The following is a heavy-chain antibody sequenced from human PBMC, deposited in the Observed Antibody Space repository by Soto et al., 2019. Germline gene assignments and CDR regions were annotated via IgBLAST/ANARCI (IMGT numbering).Heavy chain of an antibody. V-gene: IGHV4-39*01. D-gene: IGHD3-10*01. J-gene: IGHJ5*02. Sequence: SETLSLTCTVSGGSVSSSSYYWCWILQPPVKGLEWIGSIYYSGSTYYNPSLKSRVTISVDTSKNQFSLKLSSVTAADTAVYYCARRLITMVRGVIENWFDPWGQGTLVTV. CDR3: ARRLITMVRGVIENWFDP. CDR1: GGSVSSSSYY. CDR2: IYYSGST.